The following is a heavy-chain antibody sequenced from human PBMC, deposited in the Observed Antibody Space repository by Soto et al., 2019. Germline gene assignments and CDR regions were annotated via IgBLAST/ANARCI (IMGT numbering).Heavy chain of an antibody. D-gene: IGHD3-9*01. CDR2: IYHSGST. CDR1: GGSISSGGYS. J-gene: IGHJ4*02. CDR3: ASSSILTGYYMNYFDY. V-gene: IGHV4-30-2*01. Sequence: SETLSLTCAVSGGSISSGGYSWSWIRQPPGKGLEWIGYIYHSGSTYYNPSLKSRVTISVDRSKNQFSLKLSSVTAADTAVYYXASSSILTGYYMNYFDYWGQGTLVTVSS.